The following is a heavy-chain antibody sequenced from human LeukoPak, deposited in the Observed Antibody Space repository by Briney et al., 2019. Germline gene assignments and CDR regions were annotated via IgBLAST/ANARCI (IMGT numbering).Heavy chain of an antibody. CDR1: GYNFISYY. Sequence: ASVNVSCKASGYNFISYYMHWVRQAPGQGLEWMGIINPNGGSTSYAQKFQDRVTMTRDTSTSTVYMELSSLKSEDTVVYYCAREDVVLVDAVRYYYYGMDVWGQGTTVTVSS. CDR2: INPNGGST. CDR3: AREDVVLVDAVRYYYYGMDV. D-gene: IGHD2-8*01. J-gene: IGHJ6*02. V-gene: IGHV1-46*01.